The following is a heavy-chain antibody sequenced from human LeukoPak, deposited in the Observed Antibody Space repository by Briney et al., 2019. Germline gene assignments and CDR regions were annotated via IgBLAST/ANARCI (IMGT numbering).Heavy chain of an antibody. CDR3: ARGRDMVRGVPTVYFDY. J-gene: IGHJ4*02. D-gene: IGHD3-10*01. CDR1: GYSFTSYW. CDR2: IYPGDSDT. Sequence: GESLKISCKGSGYSFTSYWIGWVRQMPGKGLEWMGIIYPGDSDTRYSPSFQGQVTISADKSISTAYLQWSSLKASDTAMYYCARGRDMVRGVPTVYFDYWGQGTLVTVSS. V-gene: IGHV5-51*01.